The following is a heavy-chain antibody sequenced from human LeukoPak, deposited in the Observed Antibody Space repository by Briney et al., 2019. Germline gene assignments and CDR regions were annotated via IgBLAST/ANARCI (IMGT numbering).Heavy chain of an antibody. CDR1: GGSFSGYY. V-gene: IGHV4-34*01. D-gene: IGHD2-21*02. Sequence: PSETLSLTCAVYGGSFSGYYWSWIRQPPGKGLDWVGEINHSGSTNYNPSLKSRVSISVDTSKNQFSLKLSSVTAADTAVYYCARGGQPQYCGGDCYYFDYWGQGTLVTVSS. J-gene: IGHJ4*02. CDR2: INHSGST. CDR3: ARGGQPQYCGGDCYYFDY.